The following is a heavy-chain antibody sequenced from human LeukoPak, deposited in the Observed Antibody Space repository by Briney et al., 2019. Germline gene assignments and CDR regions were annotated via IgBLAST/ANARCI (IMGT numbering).Heavy chain of an antibody. CDR3: ASGYRGYDYAFDI. J-gene: IGHJ3*02. D-gene: IGHD5-12*01. CDR2: INGGNGNT. V-gene: IGHV1-3*01. Sequence: ASVKVSCKAFGYTFTRSSMHWVRQAPGQRLEWMGWINGGNGNTKYSQKFQGRVTFTRDTSASTAYMELSSVRSEDTAVYYCASGYRGYDYAFDIWGQGTMVTVSS. CDR1: GYTFTRSS.